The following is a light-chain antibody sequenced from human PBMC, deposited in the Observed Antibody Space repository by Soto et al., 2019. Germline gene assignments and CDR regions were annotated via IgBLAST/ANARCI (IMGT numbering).Light chain of an antibody. CDR3: LQDHDDSWT. J-gene: IGKJ1*01. CDR2: AAS. Sequence: ATQMTQSPSSLSASGGDRSTIACRSSRDIASDLSWYQQKPGKAPTLLIYAASNLQSGVPSRFRGSRSGTEFTLTVSSLQPEDFATYYCLQDHDDSWTFGQGSKVDIK. CDR1: RDIASD. V-gene: IGKV1-6*01.